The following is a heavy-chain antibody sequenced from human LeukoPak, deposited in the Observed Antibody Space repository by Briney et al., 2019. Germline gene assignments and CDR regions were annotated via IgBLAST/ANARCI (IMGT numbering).Heavy chain of an antibody. V-gene: IGHV4-30-2*01. CDR1: GGSISSGGYS. D-gene: IGHD2-15*01. J-gene: IGHJ4*02. Sequence: SETLSLTCAGSGGSISSGGYSGSGIRQPPGKGREGGGYIYHSGCTYYNRSLKSRVTISVDTSKNPFSLKLSSVTAADTAVYYCARDSMDCSGGSCYSNYFAYWAQGTLVTVSS. CDR2: IYHSGCT. CDR3: ARDSMDCSGGSCYSNYFAY.